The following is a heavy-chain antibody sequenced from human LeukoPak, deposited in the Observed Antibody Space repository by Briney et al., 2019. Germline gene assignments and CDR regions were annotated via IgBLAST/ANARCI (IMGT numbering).Heavy chain of an antibody. Sequence: SETLSLTCTVSGGSISSYYWSWIRQPPGKGLEWMGYIYYSGSTNYNPSLKNRVTISVDTSKNQFSLKLSSVTAADTAVYYCARGGSGWTYNWFDPWGQGTLVTVSS. CDR2: IYYSGST. CDR1: GGSISSYY. CDR3: ARGGSGWTYNWFDP. D-gene: IGHD6-19*01. J-gene: IGHJ5*02. V-gene: IGHV4-59*01.